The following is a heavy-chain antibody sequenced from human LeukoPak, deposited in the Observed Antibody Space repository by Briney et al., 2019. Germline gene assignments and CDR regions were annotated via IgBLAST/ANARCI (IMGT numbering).Heavy chain of an antibody. Sequence: GASVKVSCKASGYTFTSYDINWVRQATGQGLEWMGWMNPNSGNTGYAQKFQGRVTMTRNTSISTAYMELSSLRSEDTAVYYCAFNLRLGELSLGAFDIWGQGTMVTVSS. V-gene: IGHV1-8*01. CDR2: MNPNSGNT. J-gene: IGHJ3*02. CDR3: AFNLRLGELSLGAFDI. CDR1: GYTFTSYD. D-gene: IGHD3-16*02.